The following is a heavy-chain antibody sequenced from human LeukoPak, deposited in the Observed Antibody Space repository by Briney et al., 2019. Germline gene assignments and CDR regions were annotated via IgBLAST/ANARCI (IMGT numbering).Heavy chain of an antibody. D-gene: IGHD6-19*01. J-gene: IGHJ6*03. V-gene: IGHV3-7*01. CDR1: GFTFSSYW. CDR3: ARDRYSSGWSDYMDV. CDR2: IKQDGSEK. Sequence: GGSLRLSCAASGFTFSSYWMSWVRQAPGKGLEWVANIKQDGSEKYYVDSVKGRFTISRDNAKNSLYLQMNSLRAEDTAVYHCARDRYSSGWSDYMDVWGKGTTVTVSS.